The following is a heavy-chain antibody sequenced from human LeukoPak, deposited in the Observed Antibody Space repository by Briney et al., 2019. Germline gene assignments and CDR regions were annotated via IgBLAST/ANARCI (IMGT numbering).Heavy chain of an antibody. V-gene: IGHV1-8*01. J-gene: IGHJ6*02. CDR3: ARYSSGWYSGGMDV. CDR1: GYTFTSYD. CDR2: MNPNSGNT. D-gene: IGHD6-19*01. Sequence: GASVKVSCKASGYTFTSYDINWVRQVTGQGLEWMGWMNPNSGNTGYAQKFQGRVTMTRNTSISTAYMELSSLRSEDTAVYYCARYSSGWYSGGMDVWGQGTTVTVSS.